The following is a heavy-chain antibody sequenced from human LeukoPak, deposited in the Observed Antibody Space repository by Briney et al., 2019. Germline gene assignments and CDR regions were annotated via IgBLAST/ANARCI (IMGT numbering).Heavy chain of an antibody. V-gene: IGHV4-34*01. CDR2: INHSGST. Sequence: SETLSLTCAVYGGSFSGYYWSWIRQPPGKGLEWIGEINHSGSTNYNPSLKSRVTISVDTSKNQFSLKLSSVTAADTAVYYCARHERDVSLDHALDIWGQGTMVTVSS. CDR3: ARHERDVSLDHALDI. J-gene: IGHJ3*02. D-gene: IGHD5-24*01. CDR1: GGSFSGYY.